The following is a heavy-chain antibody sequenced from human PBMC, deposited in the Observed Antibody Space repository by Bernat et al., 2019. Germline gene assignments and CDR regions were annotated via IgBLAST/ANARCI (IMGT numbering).Heavy chain of an antibody. J-gene: IGHJ4*02. CDR2: SKCRTGGGTP. V-gene: IGHV3-15*01. CDR3: TWLGRDFDY. D-gene: IGHD6-19*01. CDR1: VFPLSDAW. Sequence: EVQLVESGGGVVKPGGSLRLSCAGSVFPLSDAWMSWVRQAPGKGLEWVGRSKCRTGGGTPDYAAPAKGRFTVSRDDSKNTMYLHMNSLTTEDTAVYYCTWLGRDFDYWGQGTQVTVSS.